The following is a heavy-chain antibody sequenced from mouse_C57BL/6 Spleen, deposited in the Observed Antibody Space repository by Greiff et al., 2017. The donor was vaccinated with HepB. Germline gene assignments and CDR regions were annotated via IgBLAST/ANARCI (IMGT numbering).Heavy chain of an antibody. V-gene: IGHV1-72*01. Sequence: VQLQQPGAELVKPGASVKLSCKASGYTFTSYWMHWVKQRPGRGLEWIGRIDPNSGGTKYNEKFKSKATLTVDKPSSTAYVQLSSLTSEDSAVYYCAKYYGSSYWDWYFDVWGTGTTVTVSS. CDR3: AKYYGSSYWDWYFDV. CDR2: IDPNSGGT. J-gene: IGHJ1*03. CDR1: GYTFTSYW. D-gene: IGHD1-1*01.